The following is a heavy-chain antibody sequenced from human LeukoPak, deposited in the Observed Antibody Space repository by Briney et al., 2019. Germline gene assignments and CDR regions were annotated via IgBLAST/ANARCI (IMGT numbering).Heavy chain of an antibody. CDR2: LSYSCST. D-gene: IGHD6-19*01. V-gene: IGHV4-39*01. J-gene: IGHJ4*02. Sequence: SETLSLTCTVSGGSISSNSYYWGWIRQPTGKGPEWITSLSYSCSTSYNPSLKNRVTISVDTSKNQFSLNLISVTGPDTAVYYCARPHRSGWYRGFDYWGQGTLVTVSS. CDR3: ARPHRSGWYRGFDY. CDR1: GGSISSNSYY.